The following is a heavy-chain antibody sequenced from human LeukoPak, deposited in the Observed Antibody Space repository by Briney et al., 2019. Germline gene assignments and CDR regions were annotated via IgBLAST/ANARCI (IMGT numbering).Heavy chain of an antibody. Sequence: ASAKVSCKASGYTFTSYDINLVRQAIGPGLEWMGWMNPNSGNTGYAQKFQGRVTMTRNTSISTAYMELSSLRSEDTAVYYCKCGWYEYYCYMDVWGKGTTVTVSS. V-gene: IGHV1-8*01. CDR2: MNPNSGNT. J-gene: IGHJ6*03. CDR3: KCGWYEYYCYMDV. D-gene: IGHD6-19*01. CDR1: GYTFTSYD.